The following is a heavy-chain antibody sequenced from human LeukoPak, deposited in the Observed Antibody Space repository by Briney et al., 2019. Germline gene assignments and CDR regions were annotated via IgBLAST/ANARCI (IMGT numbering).Heavy chain of an antibody. CDR2: INSNTGKP. Sequence: ASVKVSCKASGYTFTSYAMNWVRQAPGQGLEWMGWINSNTGKPQYAQGLTGGFVFSLDTSVRTAYLQISSLKAEDTAAYYCASASVPAAMSTHYNYYYMDGWGKGTTVTASS. D-gene: IGHD2-2*01. J-gene: IGHJ6*03. V-gene: IGHV7-4-1*02. CDR1: GYTFTSYA. CDR3: ASASVPAAMSTHYNYYYMDG.